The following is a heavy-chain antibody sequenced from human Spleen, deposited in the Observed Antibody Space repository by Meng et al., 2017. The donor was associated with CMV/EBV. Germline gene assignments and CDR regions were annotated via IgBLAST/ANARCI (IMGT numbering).Heavy chain of an antibody. CDR2: ISYDGSYK. D-gene: IGHD4-17*01. Sequence: GGFLRLSCAASGFTFSSYSMHWVHQAPGKGLEWVAVISYDGSYKYYADSVKGRFTISRDNSKSTLYFQMNSLRPEDTAVYYCARDRPFYGDFSLFDQWGQGTLVTVSS. CDR1: GFTFSSYS. CDR3: ARDRPFYGDFSLFDQ. J-gene: IGHJ4*02. V-gene: IGHV3-30-3*01.